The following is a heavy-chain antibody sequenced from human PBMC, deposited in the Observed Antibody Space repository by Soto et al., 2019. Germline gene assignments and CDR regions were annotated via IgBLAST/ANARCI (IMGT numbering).Heavy chain of an antibody. Sequence: QLQLQESGPGLLKSSETLSLTCTVPNGSISRRSYYWAWIRQPPGRGLEWIGSISYSGGTYHNPALKSGVTMTNDTFKAQSSLGLSSVTAADTAVYYCASQVVSSWHFDYWGQGALVTVSS. D-gene: IGHD6-6*01. V-gene: IGHV4-39*01. CDR3: ASQVVSSWHFDY. CDR1: NGSISRRSYY. CDR2: ISYSGGT. J-gene: IGHJ4*02.